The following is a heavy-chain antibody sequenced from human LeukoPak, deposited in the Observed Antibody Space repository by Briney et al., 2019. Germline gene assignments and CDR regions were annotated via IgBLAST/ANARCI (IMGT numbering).Heavy chain of an antibody. J-gene: IGHJ6*02. D-gene: IGHD3-3*01. V-gene: IGHV1-18*01. CDR3: ARGTIFGVVSFYYGLDV. CDR2: ISAYNGNT. Sequence: GASVKVSCKASGYTFTSYGISWVRQAPGQGLEWMGWISAYNGNTNYAQKLQGRVTMTTDTSTSTAYMELRSLRSDDTAVYYCARGTIFGVVSFYYGLDVWGQGTTVTVSS. CDR1: GYTFTSYG.